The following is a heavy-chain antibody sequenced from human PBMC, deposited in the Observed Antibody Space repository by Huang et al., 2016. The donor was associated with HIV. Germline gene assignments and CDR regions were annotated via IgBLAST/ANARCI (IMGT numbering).Heavy chain of an antibody. V-gene: IGHV4-34*02. CDR2: VNDSGAH. J-gene: IGHJ6*02. Sequence: QMQLQQRGAGLLKPSETLSLTCGVSGGSFTGNYLTWIRQAPGKGLEGIGEVNDSGAHSYNPSLNGRVTISLDKSNRELSLNLRSVTAADTAVYYCARQWTILEWLLGLDVCGQGTTVIVSS. CDR3: ARQWTILEWLLGLDV. CDR1: GGSFTGNY. D-gene: IGHD3-3*01.